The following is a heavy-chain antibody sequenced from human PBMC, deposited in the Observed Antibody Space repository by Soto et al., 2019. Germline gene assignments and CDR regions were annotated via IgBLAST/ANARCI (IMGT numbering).Heavy chain of an antibody. CDR3: ARVILTGYSSFDY. CDR1: GFTFSSYW. J-gene: IGHJ4*02. CDR2: IKQDGSEK. D-gene: IGHD3-9*01. V-gene: IGHV3-7*01. Sequence: GGSLRLSCAASGFTFSSYWMSWVRQAPGKGLEWVANIKQDGSEKYYVDTVKGRFTISRDNAKNSLYLQMNSLRAEDTAVYYCARVILTGYSSFDYWGQGTLVTVSS.